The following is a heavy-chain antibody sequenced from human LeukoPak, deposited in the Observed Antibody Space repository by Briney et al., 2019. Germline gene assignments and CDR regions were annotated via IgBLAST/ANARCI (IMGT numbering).Heavy chain of an antibody. CDR2: INHSGST. Sequence: SETLSLTCAVYGGSFSGYYWSWIRQPPGKGLEWIGEINHSGSTNYNPSLKSRVTISVDTSKNQFSLKLSSVTAADTAVYYCARKGQQLVRYYYYYYGMDVWGQGTTVTVSS. D-gene: IGHD6-6*01. CDR1: GGSFSGYY. CDR3: ARKGQQLVRYYYYYYGMDV. J-gene: IGHJ6*02. V-gene: IGHV4-34*01.